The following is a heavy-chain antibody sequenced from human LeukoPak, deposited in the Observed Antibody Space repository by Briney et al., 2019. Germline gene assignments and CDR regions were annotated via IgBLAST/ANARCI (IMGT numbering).Heavy chain of an antibody. Sequence: PGGSLRLSCAASGFTFSSYAMSWVRQAPRKGLEWVSAISGSGGSTYYADSVKGRFTISRDNSKNTLYLQMNSLRAEDTAVYYCARDPYDILTPQDYWGQGTLVTVSS. CDR3: ARDPYDILTPQDY. J-gene: IGHJ4*02. V-gene: IGHV3-23*01. D-gene: IGHD3-9*01. CDR2: ISGSGGST. CDR1: GFTFSSYA.